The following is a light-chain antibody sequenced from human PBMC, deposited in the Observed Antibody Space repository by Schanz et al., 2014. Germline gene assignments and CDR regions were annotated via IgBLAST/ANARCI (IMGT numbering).Light chain of an antibody. Sequence: QSALTQPASVSGSPGQSITISCTGTSSDVGGYNFVSWYQQHPGKAPKLMIYDVSNRPSGVSNRFSGSKSDNTASLTISGLQTEDEADYYCCSYAGDTPHVALGGGTKLTVL. V-gene: IGLV2-14*01. CDR1: SSDVGGYNF. CDR3: CSYAGDTPHVA. CDR2: DVS. J-gene: IGLJ2*01.